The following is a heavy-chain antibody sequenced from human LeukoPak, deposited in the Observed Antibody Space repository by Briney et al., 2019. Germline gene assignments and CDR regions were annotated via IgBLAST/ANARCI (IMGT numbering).Heavy chain of an antibody. CDR3: ANGYRSSYGSGSYSFDY. CDR2: ISGSGGST. D-gene: IGHD3-10*01. Sequence: SGGSLRLSCAASGFTFSSYAMSRVRQAPGKGLEWVSAISGSGGSTYYADSVKGRFTISRDNSKNTLYLQMNSLRAEDTAVYYCANGYRSSYGSGSYSFDYWGQGTLVTVSS. CDR1: GFTFSSYA. V-gene: IGHV3-23*01. J-gene: IGHJ4*02.